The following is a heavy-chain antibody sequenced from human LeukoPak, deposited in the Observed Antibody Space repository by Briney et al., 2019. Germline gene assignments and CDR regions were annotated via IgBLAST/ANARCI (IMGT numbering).Heavy chain of an antibody. D-gene: IGHD3-3*01. Sequence: PGGSLRLSCAASGFTFSGSGMHWVRQAPGKGLEWVTFIRYDGSNKYYTDSVKGRFTISRDNSKNTLYLQMDSLRAEDTAVYYCARDYDFWSGYYLPTRGYFGYWGQGTLVTVSS. V-gene: IGHV3-30*02. J-gene: IGHJ4*02. CDR2: IRYDGSNK. CDR1: GFTFSGSG. CDR3: ARDYDFWSGYYLPTRGYFGY.